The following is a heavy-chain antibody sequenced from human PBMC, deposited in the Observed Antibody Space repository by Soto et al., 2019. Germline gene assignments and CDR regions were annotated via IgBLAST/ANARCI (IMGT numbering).Heavy chain of an antibody. CDR1: GYTFTSYA. J-gene: IGHJ6*02. D-gene: IGHD1-26*01. CDR2: ISAYNGKT. CDR3: ARDVMVGAIAYYSDGMDV. V-gene: IGHV1-18*04. Sequence: GASVKVSCKASGYTFTSYAISWVRQAPGQGLEWMGGISAYNGKTNYAQKLQGRVTMTTDASTSTAYMELRSLRSEDTAVYYCARDVMVGAIAYYSDGMDVWGQGTTVTVSS.